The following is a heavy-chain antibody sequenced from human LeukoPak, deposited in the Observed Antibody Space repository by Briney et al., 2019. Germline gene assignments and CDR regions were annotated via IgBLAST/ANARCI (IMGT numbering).Heavy chain of an antibody. V-gene: IGHV4-34*01. CDR1: GGSFSGYY. D-gene: IGHD3-10*01. CDR3: AREDYYGSGSYHM. Sequence: KPSETLSLTCAVYGGSFSGYYWSWIRQPPGKGLEWIGEINHSGSTNYNPSLKSRVTTSVDTSKNQFSLKLSSVTAADTAVYYCAREDYYGSGSYHMWGQGTLVTVSS. CDR2: INHSGST. J-gene: IGHJ4*02.